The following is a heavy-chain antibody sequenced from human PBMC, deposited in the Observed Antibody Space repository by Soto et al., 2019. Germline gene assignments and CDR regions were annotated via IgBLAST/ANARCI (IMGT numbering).Heavy chain of an antibody. D-gene: IGHD1-1*01. CDR1: GGSISSSGYY. CDR3: AREDDDYFYYMDV. Sequence: SETLSLTCTVSGGSISSSGYYWGWIRQPPGKGLEWIGSMYYSESTHFNPSLKSRLTISVDTSKNQFSLKLSSVTAADTAVYYCAREDDDYFYYMDVWGKGTTVTVSS. CDR2: MYYSEST. J-gene: IGHJ6*03. V-gene: IGHV4-39*01.